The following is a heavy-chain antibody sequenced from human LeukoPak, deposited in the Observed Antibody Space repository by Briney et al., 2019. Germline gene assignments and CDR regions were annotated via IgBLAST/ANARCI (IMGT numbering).Heavy chain of an antibody. D-gene: IGHD3-9*01. V-gene: IGHV3-33*08. CDR1: GFTFSSYA. CDR2: IWYDGSNK. Sequence: HPGGSLRLSCAASGFTFSSYAMSWVRQAPGKGLEWVAVIWYDGSNKYYADSVKGRFTISRDNSKNTLYLQMNSLRAEDTAVYYCATSLRYFDYGMDVWGQGTTVTVSS. J-gene: IGHJ6*02. CDR3: ATSLRYFDYGMDV.